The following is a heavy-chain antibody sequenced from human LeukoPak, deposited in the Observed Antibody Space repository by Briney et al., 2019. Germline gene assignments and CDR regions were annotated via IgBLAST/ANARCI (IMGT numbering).Heavy chain of an antibody. D-gene: IGHD3-9*01. CDR3: ARGPYYDIGDAFDY. Sequence: GGSLRLSCAACGFTFSSYGMHWVRQAPGKGLEWVAFIRYDGSNKYYADSVKGRFTISRDNSKNTLYLQMNSLRAEDTDVYSCARGPYYDIGDAFDYWGQGTLVTVSS. CDR2: IRYDGSNK. V-gene: IGHV3-30*02. CDR1: GFTFSSYG. J-gene: IGHJ4*02.